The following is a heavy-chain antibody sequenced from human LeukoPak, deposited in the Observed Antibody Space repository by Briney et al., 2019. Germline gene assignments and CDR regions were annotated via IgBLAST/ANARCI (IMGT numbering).Heavy chain of an antibody. CDR3: ARGLRPSSGWPNNWFDP. CDR2: INPNSGGT. CDR1: GYTFTGYY. V-gene: IGHV1-2*02. D-gene: IGHD6-19*01. J-gene: IGHJ5*02. Sequence: GASVKVSCKASGYTFTGYYMHWVRQAPGQGLEWMGWINPNSGGTNYAQKFQGRVTMTRDTSISTAYMELSRLRSDDTAVYYCARGLRPSSGWPNNWFDPWGQGTLVTVSS.